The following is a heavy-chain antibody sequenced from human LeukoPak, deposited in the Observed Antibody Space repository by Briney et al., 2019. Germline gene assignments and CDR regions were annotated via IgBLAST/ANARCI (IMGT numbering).Heavy chain of an antibody. J-gene: IGHJ4*02. Sequence: SETLSLTCAVYGGSLSGYYWSWIRQPPGKGLHWIGEIYHSGSINHNPSLKSRVTISLDTSKNQFSLKLTSVTAADTAVYYCARGTYDSSGYYLDYWGQGTLVTVSS. CDR1: GGSLSGYY. V-gene: IGHV4-34*01. CDR3: ARGTYDSSGYYLDY. D-gene: IGHD3-22*01. CDR2: IYHSGSI.